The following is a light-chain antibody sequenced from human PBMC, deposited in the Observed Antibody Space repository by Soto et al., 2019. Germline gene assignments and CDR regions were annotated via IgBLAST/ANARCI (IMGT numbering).Light chain of an antibody. CDR1: QSVSSSF. J-gene: IGKJ1*01. CDR3: QLSGSSPWP. Sequence: EIVLTQSPGTVSLSPGERATLSCRASQSVSSSFVAWFQQKAGQAPRLLIYGTSSRATGIPDRFSGSGSGTDFTLTINRLEPEDFTMYFCQLSGSSPWPFGQGTKV. CDR2: GTS. V-gene: IGKV3-20*01.